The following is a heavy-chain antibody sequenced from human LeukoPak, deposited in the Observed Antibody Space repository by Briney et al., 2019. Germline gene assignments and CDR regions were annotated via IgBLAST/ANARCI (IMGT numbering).Heavy chain of an antibody. CDR3: ARDRRRFIES. V-gene: IGHV1-2*02. CDR1: GYTFTGYY. Sequence: EASVKVSCKASGYTFTGYYIHWVRQAPGQGLEWVGWINPNSGATNYAQEFQGRVTMTRDTSISTAYMELSRLRSDDTAVYYCARDRRRFIESWGQGTLATVSS. CDR2: INPNSGAT. J-gene: IGHJ4*02.